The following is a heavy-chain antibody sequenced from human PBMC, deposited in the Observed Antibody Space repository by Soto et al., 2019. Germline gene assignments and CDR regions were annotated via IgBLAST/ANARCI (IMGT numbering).Heavy chain of an antibody. CDR2: MNPNSDTT. CDR1: GFTFTDYD. CDR3: AIVPVTTGSLSQYWSYMDV. D-gene: IGHD2-8*02. Sequence: QGQLVQSGAEVKKPGASVKVSCTASGFTFTDYDVTWVRQAAGQGPEWRGSMNPNSDTTDYAQMFKGRLTLTRNTSRDTVYMEPSSLSSEDKAVYYCAIVPVTTGSLSQYWSYMDVWGKGTTVTLSS. V-gene: IGHV1-8*01. J-gene: IGHJ6*04.